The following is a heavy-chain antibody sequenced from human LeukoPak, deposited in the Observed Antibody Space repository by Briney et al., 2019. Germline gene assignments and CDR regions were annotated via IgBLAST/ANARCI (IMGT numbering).Heavy chain of an antibody. Sequence: GGSLRLSCVVSGFTFNRCWKNWVRQAPGKGLEWVAHINPDGRDTYYVDSVKGRFTISRDNAQNSMYLQMNSLRVEDTAVYYCTSWGDTTAEYFQRWGQGTLVTVSS. D-gene: IGHD2-21*02. CDR2: INPDGRDT. J-gene: IGHJ1*01. V-gene: IGHV3-7*01. CDR3: TSWGDTTAEYFQR. CDR1: GFTFNRCW.